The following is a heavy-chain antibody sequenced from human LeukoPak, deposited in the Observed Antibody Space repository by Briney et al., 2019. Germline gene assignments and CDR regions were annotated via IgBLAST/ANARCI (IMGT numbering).Heavy chain of an antibody. V-gene: IGHV4-61*02. CDR2: IYTSGST. Sequence: PSQTLSLTCTVSGGSISSGSYYWSWIRQPAGKGLEWIGRIYTSGSTNYNPSLKSRVTISVDTSKNQFSLKLSSVTAADTAVYYCARAQPRITMIVVVHDAFDIWGQGTMVTVSS. CDR1: GGSISSGSYY. CDR3: ARAQPRITMIVVVHDAFDI. D-gene: IGHD3-22*01. J-gene: IGHJ3*02.